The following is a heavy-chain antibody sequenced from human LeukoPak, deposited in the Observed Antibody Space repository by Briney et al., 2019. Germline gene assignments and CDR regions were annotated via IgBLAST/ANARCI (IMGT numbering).Heavy chain of an antibody. Sequence: SETLSLTCTVSGDSISSYYWSWIRQPPGKGLEWIGSIYYTGSTYYSPSLKRRVTISVDTSKNQFSLRLSSVTAADTAVYYCARERREQLLPPYTRSVTYFDYWGQGTLVSVSS. V-gene: IGHV4-59*12. D-gene: IGHD2-2*01. CDR3: ARERREQLLPPYTRSVTYFDY. CDR1: GDSISSYY. J-gene: IGHJ4*02. CDR2: IYYTGST.